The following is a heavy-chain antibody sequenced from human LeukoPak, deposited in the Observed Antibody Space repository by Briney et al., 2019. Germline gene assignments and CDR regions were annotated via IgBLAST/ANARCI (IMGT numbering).Heavy chain of an antibody. J-gene: IGHJ4*02. CDR3: AKEAFYSTSSGTLSY. CDR1: GFTFSSYA. D-gene: IGHD6-6*01. Sequence: GGSLRLSCAASGFTFSSYAMNWVRQAPGKGLEWVSVISGSGGSTYYVDSVKGRFTISRDNSKNTLYLQLNSLRPEDTAVCHCAKEAFYSTSSGTLSYWGQGTLVTVSS. V-gene: IGHV3-23*01. CDR2: ISGSGGST.